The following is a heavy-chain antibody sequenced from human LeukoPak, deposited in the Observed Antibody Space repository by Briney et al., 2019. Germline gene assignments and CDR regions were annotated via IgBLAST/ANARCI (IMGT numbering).Heavy chain of an antibody. CDR2: TSSDLNVK. D-gene: IGHD3-10*01. CDR1: GFTVRNYV. Sequence: GGSLRLSCAASGFTVRNYVIHWVRQAPGKGLEWVAVTSSDLNVKLYADSVKGRFTISRDNSRSTLYLQMNSLRPEDTAIYYCAREGYYGSGSPPSLYLDYWGQGTLVTVSS. CDR3: AREGYYGSGSPPSLYLDY. J-gene: IGHJ4*02. V-gene: IGHV3-30-3*01.